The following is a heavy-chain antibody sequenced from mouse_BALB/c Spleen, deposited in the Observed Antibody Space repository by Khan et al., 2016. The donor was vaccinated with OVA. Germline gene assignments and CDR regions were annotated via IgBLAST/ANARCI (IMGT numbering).Heavy chain of an antibody. CDR3: ERFLCIYAMDY. Sequence: EVELVESGGGLVQPGGSRKLSCAASGFTFSSFGMFWIRQAPEKGLEWVAYISSGSSTFYYADTVKGRFTISRDNPKNTLFLQMTSLRSEDTAMFYCERFLCIYAMDYWGQGTSVTVAS. CDR1: GFTFSSFG. CDR2: ISSGSSTF. J-gene: IGHJ4*01. V-gene: IGHV5-17*02.